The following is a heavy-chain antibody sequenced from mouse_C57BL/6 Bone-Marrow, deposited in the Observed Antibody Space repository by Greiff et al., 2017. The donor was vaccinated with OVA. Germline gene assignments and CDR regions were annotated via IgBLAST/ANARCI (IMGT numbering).Heavy chain of an antibody. Sequence: VKLMESGAELVRPGTSVKMSCKASGYTFTNYWIGWAKQRPGHGLEWIGDIYPGGGYTNYNEKFKGKATLTADKSSSTAYMQFSSLTSEDSAIYYCARSIRYFDVWGTGTTVTVSP. V-gene: IGHV1-63*01. CDR2: IYPGGGYT. J-gene: IGHJ1*03. CDR1: GYTFTNYW. CDR3: ARSIRYFDV.